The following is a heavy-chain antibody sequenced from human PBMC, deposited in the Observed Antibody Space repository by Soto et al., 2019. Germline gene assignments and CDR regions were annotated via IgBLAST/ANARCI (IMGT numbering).Heavy chain of an antibody. V-gene: IGHV1-18*04. CDR1: GYRFSTYG. Sequence: ASVKVSCKASGYRFSTYGINWVRQAPGQGLEWLGWTSTNNDDRNYAQKFRGRVTFTTDTSTSTAYMELQSLISDDTAVYFCARERYVASRHSHFDSWGQGTQVTVSS. D-gene: IGHD6-6*01. J-gene: IGHJ4*02. CDR2: TSTNNDDR. CDR3: ARERYVASRHSHFDS.